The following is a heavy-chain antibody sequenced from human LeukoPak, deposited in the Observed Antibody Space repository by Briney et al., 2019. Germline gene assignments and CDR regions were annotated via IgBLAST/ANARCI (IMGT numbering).Heavy chain of an antibody. V-gene: IGHV3-9*01. Sequence: GRSLRLSCAASGFTYDNFAMHWVLQAPGKVLEWVSGITWNSRVKTYTPSVKGRFTISRDNSKNTLYLQMNSLRAEDTAVYYCAKVLNYGDYGGDLDYWGQGTLVTVSS. CDR2: ITWNSRVK. J-gene: IGHJ4*02. CDR1: GFTYDNFA. D-gene: IGHD4-17*01. CDR3: AKVLNYGDYGGDLDY.